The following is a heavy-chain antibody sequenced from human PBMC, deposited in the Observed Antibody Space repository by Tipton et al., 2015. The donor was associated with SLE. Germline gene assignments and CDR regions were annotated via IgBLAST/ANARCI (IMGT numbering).Heavy chain of an antibody. D-gene: IGHD1-1*01. Sequence: TLSLTCAVYGGSFSGYYWSWIRQPPGKGLEWIGEINHSGSTNYNPSLKNRVTISVDTSKNQFSLKLSSVTAADTAVYYCARFYPERPNWYFDLWGRGTLVTVSS. J-gene: IGHJ2*01. CDR3: ARFYPERPNWYFDL. CDR2: INHSGST. V-gene: IGHV4-34*01. CDR1: GGSFSGYY.